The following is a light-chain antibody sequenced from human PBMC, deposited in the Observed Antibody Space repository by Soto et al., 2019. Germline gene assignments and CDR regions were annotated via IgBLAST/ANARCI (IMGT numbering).Light chain of an antibody. CDR1: SSDVGGYKY. J-gene: IGLJ1*01. V-gene: IGLV2-14*01. CDR2: DVS. CDR3: SSYTSSSTRV. Sequence: QSVLTQPASVSGSPGQSITISCTGTSSDVGGYKYVSWYQQHPGEAPKLMIYDVSNRPSGVSNRFSGSKPGNTASLTISGLQAEDEADYYCSSYTSSSTRVFGTGTKVTV.